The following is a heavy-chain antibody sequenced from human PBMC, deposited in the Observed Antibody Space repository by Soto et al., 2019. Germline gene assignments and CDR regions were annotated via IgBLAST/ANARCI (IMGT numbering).Heavy chain of an antibody. D-gene: IGHD6-6*01. CDR1: GGSISSCDYY. Sequence: QVQLQESGPGLVKPSQTLSLTCTVSGGSISSCDYYWSWIRQPPGKGLEWIGYIYHSGSTYYNPSIKSRVTISVNTSKSQFSLKLSSVTAADTAVYYCARERPDGAGLDPWGQGTLVTVSS. V-gene: IGHV4-30-4*01. CDR2: IYHSGST. CDR3: ARERPDGAGLDP. J-gene: IGHJ5*02.